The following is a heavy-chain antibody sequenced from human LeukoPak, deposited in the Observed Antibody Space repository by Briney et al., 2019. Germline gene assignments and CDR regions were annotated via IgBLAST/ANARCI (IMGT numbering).Heavy chain of an antibody. CDR1: GYTFSSHG. Sequence: ASVKVSCKASGYTFSSHGINWVRQAPGQGLEWMGWINSYNGDTNSAQKFQGRVTLTTDTSTSTAHMELRSLRSDDTAVYYCASAGIDRWELLTHAFDIWGQGTMVTVSS. V-gene: IGHV1-18*01. D-gene: IGHD4-23*01. CDR2: INSYNGDT. CDR3: ASAGIDRWELLTHAFDI. J-gene: IGHJ3*02.